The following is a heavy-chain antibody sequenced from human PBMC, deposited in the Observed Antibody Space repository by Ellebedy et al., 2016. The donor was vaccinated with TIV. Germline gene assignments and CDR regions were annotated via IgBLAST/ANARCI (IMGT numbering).Heavy chain of an antibody. Sequence: GESLKISCAASGFTFNSYAMHWVRQAPGKGLEWVAVISYDGNSKYYTDSVKGRFTISRDNSMTTLYLEMNSLRAEDTGVYYCARELDKSSGWYGGAAYWGQGTRVTVSS. J-gene: IGHJ4*02. V-gene: IGHV3-30-3*01. D-gene: IGHD6-19*01. CDR3: ARELDKSSGWYGGAAY. CDR2: ISYDGNSK. CDR1: GFTFNSYA.